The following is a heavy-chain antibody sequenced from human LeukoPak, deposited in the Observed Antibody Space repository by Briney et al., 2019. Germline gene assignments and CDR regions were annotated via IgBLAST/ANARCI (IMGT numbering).Heavy chain of an antibody. V-gene: IGHV5-51*01. D-gene: IGHD1-26*01. CDR1: AYRFANYW. CDR3: ARLAGSYPGSPFDY. J-gene: IGHJ4*02. Sequence: GESLKISCKGSAYRFANYWIGWARQMPGKGLEWMGIIYPGDSDTRYSPSFEGQVTISADKSISTAYLQWSSLKASDSALYYCARLAGSYPGSPFDYWGQGTLVTVFS. CDR2: IYPGDSDT.